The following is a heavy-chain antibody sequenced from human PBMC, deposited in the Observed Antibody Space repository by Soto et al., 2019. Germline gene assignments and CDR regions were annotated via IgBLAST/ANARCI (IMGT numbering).Heavy chain of an antibody. CDR1: GFTFNTYG. V-gene: IGHV3-33*06. CDR2: IWYDGSNK. D-gene: IGHD6-13*01. J-gene: IGHJ6*02. Sequence: PGGSLRLSCTTSGFTFNTYGMHWVRQAPGKGLEWVAIIWYDGSNKYYADSVKGRFTISRDNSKNTLYLQMNSLRAEDTAVYYCAKDQRGVSAAARMDVWGQGTTVTVSS. CDR3: AKDQRGVSAAARMDV.